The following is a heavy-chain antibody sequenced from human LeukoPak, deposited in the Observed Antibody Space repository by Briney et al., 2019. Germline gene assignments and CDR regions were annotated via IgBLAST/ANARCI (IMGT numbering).Heavy chain of an antibody. CDR3: ARGPSGSYPGYFQH. CDR2: IRYDGGNK. D-gene: IGHD3-10*01. CDR1: GVTFSSCG. Sequence: GGSLRLSCAASGVTFSSCGMHWVRQAPGKGLEWVAFIRYDGGNKYYADSVKGRFTISRDNAKNSLYLQMNSLRAEDTAVYYCARGPSGSYPGYFQHWGQGTLVTVSS. J-gene: IGHJ1*01. V-gene: IGHV3-30*02.